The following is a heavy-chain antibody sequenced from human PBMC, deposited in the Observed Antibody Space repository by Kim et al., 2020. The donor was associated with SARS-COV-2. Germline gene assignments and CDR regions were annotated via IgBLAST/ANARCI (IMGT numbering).Heavy chain of an antibody. V-gene: IGHV1-69*13. CDR1: GGTFSSYA. CDR2: IIPIFGTA. Sequence: SVKVSCKASGGTFSSYAISWVRQAPGQGLEWMGGIIPIFGTANYAQKFQGRVTITADESTSTAYMELSSLRSEDTAVYYCARLPYYYYYGMDVWGQGTTVTVSS. CDR3: ARLPYYYYYGMDV. J-gene: IGHJ6*02.